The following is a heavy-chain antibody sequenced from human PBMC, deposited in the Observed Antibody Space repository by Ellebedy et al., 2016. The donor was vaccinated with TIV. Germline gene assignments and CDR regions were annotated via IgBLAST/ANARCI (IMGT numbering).Heavy chain of an antibody. CDR3: ARMENYGDFLNY. V-gene: IGHV4-59*01. J-gene: IGHJ4*02. CDR2: IYYSGST. D-gene: IGHD4-17*01. Sequence: MPSETLSLTCTVPGGSISSYYWRWIRQPPGKGLEWIGYIYYSGSTNYNPSLKSRVTISVDTSKNQFSLKLSSVTAADTAVYYCARMENYGDFLNYWGQGTLVTVSS. CDR1: GGSISSYY.